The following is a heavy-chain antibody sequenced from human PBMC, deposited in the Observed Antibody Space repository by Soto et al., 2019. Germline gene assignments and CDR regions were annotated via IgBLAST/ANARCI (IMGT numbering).Heavy chain of an antibody. J-gene: IGHJ3*02. CDR1: GYTLTELS. CDR3: AAYIWGSYRQAAFDI. Sequence: ASVKVSCKVSGYTLTELSMHWVRQAPGKGLEWMGGFDPEDGETIYAQKFQGRVTMTEDTSTDTAYMELSSLRSEDTAVYYCAAYIWGSYRQAAFDIWGQGTMVTVS. CDR2: FDPEDGET. D-gene: IGHD3-16*02. V-gene: IGHV1-24*01.